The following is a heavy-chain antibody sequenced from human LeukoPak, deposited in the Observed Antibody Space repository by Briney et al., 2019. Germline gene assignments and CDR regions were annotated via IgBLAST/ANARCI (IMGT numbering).Heavy chain of an antibody. CDR1: GYTLTELS. J-gene: IGHJ4*02. D-gene: IGHD2-15*01. V-gene: IGHV1-24*01. CDR2: LDPEDGET. CDR3: ATIEVPGYCSGGSCYSSLCYFDY. Sequence: ASVKVSCKVSGYTLTELSMHWVRQAPGKGLEWMGGLDPEDGETIYAQKFQGRVTMTEDTSTDTAYMELSSLRSEDTAVYYCATIEVPGYCSGGSCYSSLCYFDYWGQGTLVTVSS.